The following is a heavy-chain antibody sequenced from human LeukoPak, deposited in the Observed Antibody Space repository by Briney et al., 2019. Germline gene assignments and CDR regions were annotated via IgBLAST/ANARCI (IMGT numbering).Heavy chain of an antibody. V-gene: IGHV1-18*04. CDR3: ARDALTGYYRWAY. J-gene: IGHJ4*02. D-gene: IGHD3-9*01. CDR1: GYTFTGYY. Sequence: ASVKVSCKASGYTFTGYYMHWVRQAPGQGLEWMGWISAYNGNTNYAQKLQGRVTMTTDTSMSTAYMELRSLRSDDTAVYYCARDALTGYYRWAYWGQGTLVTVSS. CDR2: ISAYNGNT.